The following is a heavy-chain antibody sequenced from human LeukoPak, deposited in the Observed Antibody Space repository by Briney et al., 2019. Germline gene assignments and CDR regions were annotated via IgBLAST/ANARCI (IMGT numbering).Heavy chain of an antibody. CDR2: IKQDGSEK. V-gene: IGHV3-7*03. CDR1: GFTFSSYA. D-gene: IGHD3-10*01. J-gene: IGHJ4*02. CDR3: ARAGDY. Sequence: PGASLRLSCAASGFTFSSYAMSWVRQAPGKGLEWVANIKQDGSEKYYVDSVKGRFTISRDNAKNSLYLQMNSLRAEDTAVYYCARAGDYWGLGTLVTVSS.